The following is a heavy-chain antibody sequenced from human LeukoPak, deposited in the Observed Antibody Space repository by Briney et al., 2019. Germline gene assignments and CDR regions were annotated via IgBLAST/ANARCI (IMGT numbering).Heavy chain of an antibody. V-gene: IGHV4-30-2*01. J-gene: IGHJ4*02. CDR3: ARGGSGLDY. D-gene: IGHD3-10*01. Sequence: PSETLSLTCAVSGGSISSGGYSWSWIRQPPGKGLEWIGYIYHSGSTYYNPSLKSRVTISVDRSKNQFSLKLSSVTAADTAVYYCARGGSGLDYWGQGTLVTVSS. CDR1: GGSISSGGYS. CDR2: IYHSGST.